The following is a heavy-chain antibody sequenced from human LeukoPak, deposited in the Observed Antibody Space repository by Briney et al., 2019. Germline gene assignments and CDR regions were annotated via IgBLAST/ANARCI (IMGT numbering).Heavy chain of an antibody. CDR1: GFTFSSYS. CDR2: ISSSSSYI. CDR3: ARSHSGSYYLTVDY. V-gene: IGHV3-21*01. Sequence: GGSLRLSCAASGFTFSSYSMNWARQAPGKGLEWVSSISSSSSYIYYADSVKGRFTISRDNAKNSLYLQMNSLRAEDTAVYYCARSHSGSYYLTVDYWGQGTLVTVSS. J-gene: IGHJ4*02. D-gene: IGHD1-26*01.